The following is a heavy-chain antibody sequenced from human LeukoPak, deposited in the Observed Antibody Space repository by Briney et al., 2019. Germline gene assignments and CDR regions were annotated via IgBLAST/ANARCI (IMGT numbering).Heavy chain of an antibody. CDR2: ISSSSSYI. V-gene: IGHV3-21*01. J-gene: IGHJ4*02. D-gene: IGHD2-2*01. CDR1: GFTFSSYS. Sequence: GGSLRLSCAASGFTFSSYSMNWVRQAPGKGLEWVSSISSSSSYIYYADSVKGRFTISRDNAKNSLYLQMNSLRAEDTAVYYCARLEGEIVVVPAAIGYWGQGTLVTVSS. CDR3: ARLEGEIVVVPAAIGY.